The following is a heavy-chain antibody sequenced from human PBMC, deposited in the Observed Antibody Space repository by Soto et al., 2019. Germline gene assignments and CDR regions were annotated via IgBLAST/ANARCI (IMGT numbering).Heavy chain of an antibody. D-gene: IGHD2-21*01. Sequence: GGSLRLSCAASGFTFSSYSMNWVRQAPGKGLEWVSYISSSSSTIYYADSVKGRFTISRDNAKNSLYLQMNSLRAEDTAVYYCARDPYFANFDYWGQGTLVTVSS. V-gene: IGHV3-48*01. CDR3: ARDPYFANFDY. CDR1: GFTFSSYS. CDR2: ISSSSSTI. J-gene: IGHJ4*02.